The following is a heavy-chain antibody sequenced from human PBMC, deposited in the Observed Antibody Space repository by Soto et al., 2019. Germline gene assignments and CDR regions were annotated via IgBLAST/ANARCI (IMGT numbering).Heavy chain of an antibody. D-gene: IGHD1-7*01. CDR1: GGTFSSYA. Sequence: GASVKVSCKASGGTFSSYAINWVRQAPGQGLEWMGGIIPIFGTANYAQKFQGRVTITADESTSTAYMELSSLRSEDTAVYYCARAAEEELELGAPYNWFDPWGQGTLVTVSS. J-gene: IGHJ5*02. CDR2: IIPIFGTA. V-gene: IGHV1-69*13. CDR3: ARAAEEELELGAPYNWFDP.